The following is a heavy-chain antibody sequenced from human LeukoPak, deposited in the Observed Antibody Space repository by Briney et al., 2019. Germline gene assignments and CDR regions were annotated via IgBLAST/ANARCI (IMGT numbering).Heavy chain of an antibody. Sequence: GASVKVSCKASGYTFISYYMHWVRQAPGQGLGWMGIINPSGGSTSYAQKFQGRVTMTRNTSISTAYMELSSLRSEDTAVYYCARAPGGGIRGSYPIGYWGQGTLVTVSS. CDR2: INPSGGST. CDR1: GYTFISYY. V-gene: IGHV1-46*01. J-gene: IGHJ4*02. D-gene: IGHD1-26*01. CDR3: ARAPGGGIRGSYPIGY.